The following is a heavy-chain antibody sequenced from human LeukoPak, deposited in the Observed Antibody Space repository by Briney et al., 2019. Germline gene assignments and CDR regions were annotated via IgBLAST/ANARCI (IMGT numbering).Heavy chain of an antibody. V-gene: IGHV4-59*01. Sequence: PSETLSLTCTVSGDSISSYYWSWIRQPPGKGLEWIGYIYYSGSTNYNPSLKSRVTMSIDTSKNHFSLKLTSVTAADTATYYCARETSLAGFASGLGFNYWGQGILVTVSS. CDR1: GDSISSYY. CDR3: ARETSLAGFASGLGFNY. CDR2: IYYSGST. D-gene: IGHD6-19*01. J-gene: IGHJ4*02.